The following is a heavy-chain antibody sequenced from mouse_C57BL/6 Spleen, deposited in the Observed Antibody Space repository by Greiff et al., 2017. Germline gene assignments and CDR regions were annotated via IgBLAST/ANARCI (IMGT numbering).Heavy chain of an antibody. D-gene: IGHD2-4*01. CDR2: ISSGSSTI. J-gene: IGHJ1*03. CDR3: AILYDYDGYFDV. CDR1: GFTFSDYG. V-gene: IGHV5-17*01. Sequence: EVKVVESGGGLVKPGGSLKLSCAASGFTFSDYGMHWVRQAPEKGLEWVAYISSGSSTIYYADTVKGRFTISRDNAKNTLFLQMTSLRSEDTAMYYCAILYDYDGYFDVWGTGTTVTVSS.